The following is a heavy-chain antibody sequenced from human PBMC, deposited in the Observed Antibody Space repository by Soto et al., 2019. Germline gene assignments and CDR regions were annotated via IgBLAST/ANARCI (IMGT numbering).Heavy chain of an antibody. J-gene: IGHJ4*02. CDR3: EKDSSGYPLD. Sequence: QVQLVQSGAEVKKPGASVKVSCKASGYTFTSYYMHWVRQAPGQGLEWMGIINPSGGSTSYAQKFQSRVTMTRDTSTSTVYMELSSLRSEDMAVYYCEKDSSGYPLDWGQGTLVIVSS. CDR2: INPSGGST. CDR1: GYTFTSYY. V-gene: IGHV1-46*01. D-gene: IGHD3-22*01.